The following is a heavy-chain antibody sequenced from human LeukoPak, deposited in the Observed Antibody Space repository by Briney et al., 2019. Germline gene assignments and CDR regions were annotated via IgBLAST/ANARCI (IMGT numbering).Heavy chain of an antibody. V-gene: IGHV4-34*01. D-gene: IGHD2-21*02. CDR1: GGSFSGYY. Sequence: NPSDTLSLTCAVYGGSFSGYYWSWIRQPPGKGLEWIGEINHSGSTNYNPSLKSRVTISVDTSKNQFSLKLSSVTAADTAVYYCARGPREVVTATFDYWGQGTLVTVSS. J-gene: IGHJ4*02. CDR2: INHSGST. CDR3: ARGPREVVTATFDY.